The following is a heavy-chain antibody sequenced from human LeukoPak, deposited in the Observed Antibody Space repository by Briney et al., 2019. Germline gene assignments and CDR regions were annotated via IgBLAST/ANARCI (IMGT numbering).Heavy chain of an antibody. Sequence: ASVKVSCKVSGSTLTDLSVHWVRQAPGGGLEWLGGIDPEDGGTLYTEKFKGRLTMTEDTSTDTAYMELTSLRSDDTAVYYCVTVDLFGDLYYFYMYVWGGGTTVIVSS. CDR2: IDPEDGGT. V-gene: IGHV1-24*01. CDR1: GSTLTDLS. J-gene: IGHJ6*03. CDR3: VTVDLFGDLYYFYMYV. D-gene: IGHD3-3*01.